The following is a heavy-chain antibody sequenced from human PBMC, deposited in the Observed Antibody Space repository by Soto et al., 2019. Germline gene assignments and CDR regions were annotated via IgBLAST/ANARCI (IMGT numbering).Heavy chain of an antibody. CDR3: ASLYSGYGFGY. V-gene: IGHV4-30-2*01. CDR1: GGSISSGGYS. J-gene: IGHJ4*02. CDR2: IYHSGST. D-gene: IGHD5-12*01. Sequence: QLQLQESGSGLVKPSQTLSLTCAVSGGSISSGGYSWSWIRQPPGKGLEWIGYIYHSGSTYYNPSLKSRVTISVDRSKNQFTLKLSSVTAADTAVYYCASLYSGYGFGYWGQGTLVTVSS.